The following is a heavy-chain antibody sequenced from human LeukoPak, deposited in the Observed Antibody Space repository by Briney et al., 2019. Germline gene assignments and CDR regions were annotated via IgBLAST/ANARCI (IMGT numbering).Heavy chain of an antibody. V-gene: IGHV4-4*07. CDR3: ARSGVVILADAFDI. CDR1: GGSISIYN. J-gene: IGHJ3*02. D-gene: IGHD3-22*01. Sequence: SETLSLTCTVSGGSISIYNWSWIRQPAGKGLEWSGRIYTSGSTNYNPSLKSRVTMSVATTKNQFSLKLSSVTAANTAVYYCARSGVVILADAFDIWGQGTMVTVSS. CDR2: IYTSGST.